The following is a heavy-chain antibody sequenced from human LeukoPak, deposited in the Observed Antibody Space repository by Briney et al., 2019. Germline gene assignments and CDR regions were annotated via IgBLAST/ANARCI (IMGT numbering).Heavy chain of an antibody. V-gene: IGHV1-2*02. CDR2: INPNSGGT. CDR1: GYTFTGYY. D-gene: IGHD3-10*01. Sequence: VASVKVSCKASGYTFTGYYMHWVRQAPGQGLEWMGWINPNSGGTNYAQKFQGRVTMTRDTSISTAYMELSGLRSDDTAVYYCASSLLLWFGELSRGFDPWGQGTLVTVSS. J-gene: IGHJ5*02. CDR3: ASSLLLWFGELSRGFDP.